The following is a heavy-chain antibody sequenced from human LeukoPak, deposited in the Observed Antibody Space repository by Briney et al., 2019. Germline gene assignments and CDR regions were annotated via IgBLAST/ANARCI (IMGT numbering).Heavy chain of an antibody. CDR1: GYSFTSYW. D-gene: IGHD2-21*02. V-gene: IGHV5-51*01. Sequence: GESLKISCKGSGYSFTSYWIGWVRQMPGKGPEWMGIIYPGDSDTRYSPSFQGQVTISADKSISTAYLQWSSLKASDTAMYYCVRAYCGGDCYIRAFDYWGQGTLVTVSS. CDR2: IYPGDSDT. CDR3: VRAYCGGDCYIRAFDY. J-gene: IGHJ4*02.